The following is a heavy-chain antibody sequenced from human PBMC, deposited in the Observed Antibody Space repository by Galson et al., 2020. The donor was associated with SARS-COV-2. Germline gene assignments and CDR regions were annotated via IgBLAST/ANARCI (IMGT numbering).Heavy chain of an antibody. CDR1: GGSISSYY. CDR2: IYYSGST. D-gene: IGHD5-18*01. Sequence: SETLSLTCTVSGGSISSYYWSWIRQPPGKGLEWIGYIYYSGSTNYNPSLKSRVTISVDTSKNQFSLKLSSVTAADTAVYYCARGGHSYDFFDYWGQGTLVTVSS. J-gene: IGHJ4*02. CDR3: ARGGHSYDFFDY. V-gene: IGHV4-59*13.